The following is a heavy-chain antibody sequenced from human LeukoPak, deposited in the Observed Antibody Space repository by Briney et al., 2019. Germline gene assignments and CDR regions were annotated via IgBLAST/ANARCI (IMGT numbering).Heavy chain of an antibody. CDR1: GFTFSSYS. Sequence: GGSLRLSCAASGFTFSSYSMNWVRQAPGKGLEWVSYISSSSSTIYYADSVKGRFTISRDNAKNSLYLQMNSLRAEDTAVYYCARGEGGRYLNWFDPWGQGTLVTVSS. V-gene: IGHV3-48*04. D-gene: IGHD3-9*01. CDR2: ISSSSSTI. CDR3: ARGEGGRYLNWFDP. J-gene: IGHJ5*02.